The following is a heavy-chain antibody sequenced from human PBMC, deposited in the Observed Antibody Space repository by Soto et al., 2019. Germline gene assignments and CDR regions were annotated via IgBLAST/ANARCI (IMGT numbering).Heavy chain of an antibody. CDR2: INPDTDYT. CDR3: YGMDV. J-gene: IGHJ6*02. Sequence: ASVKVSCKTSGYNFRDNNIHWVRQAPGQGLEWMGLINPDTDYTSYAQKFQGRVTLTRDWSISTAYMDLRGLRSDDTAVYYYYGMDVWGQGTTVTVSS. V-gene: IGHV1-2*02. CDR1: GYNFRDNN.